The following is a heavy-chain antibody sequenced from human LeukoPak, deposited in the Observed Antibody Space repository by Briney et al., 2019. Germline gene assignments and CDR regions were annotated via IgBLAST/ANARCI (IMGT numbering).Heavy chain of an antibody. Sequence: GASLRLSCAASGFTFSSYAMSWVRQAPGKGLEWVSAISGSGGSTYYADSVKGRFTISRDNSKNTLYLQMNSLRAEDTAVYYCAKDLGGLWRYDILTGYYKGPSRWGWFDPWGQGTLVTVSS. V-gene: IGHV3-23*01. CDR1: GFTFSSYA. J-gene: IGHJ5*02. D-gene: IGHD3-9*01. CDR3: AKDLGGLWRYDILTGYYKGPSRWGWFDP. CDR2: ISGSGGST.